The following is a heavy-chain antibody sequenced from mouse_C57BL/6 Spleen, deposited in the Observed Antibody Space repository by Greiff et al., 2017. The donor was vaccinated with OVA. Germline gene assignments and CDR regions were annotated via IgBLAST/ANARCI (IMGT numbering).Heavy chain of an antibody. V-gene: IGHV2-2*01. CDR2: IWSGGST. J-gene: IGHJ4*01. CDR1: GFSLTSYG. CDR3: ARKFAYYSNYEGRLYAMDY. D-gene: IGHD2-5*01. Sequence: QVQLQQSGPGLVQPLQSLSITCTVSGFSLTSYGVHWVRQSPGKGLEWLGVIWSGGSTDYNAAFISRLSISKDNSKSQVFFKMNSLQADDTAIYYCARKFAYYSNYEGRLYAMDYWGQGTSVTVSS.